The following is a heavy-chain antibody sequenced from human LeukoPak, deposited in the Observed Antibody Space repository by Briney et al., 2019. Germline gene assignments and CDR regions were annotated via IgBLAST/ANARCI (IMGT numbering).Heavy chain of an antibody. D-gene: IGHD1-26*01. CDR2: INTDGSFT. J-gene: IGHJ4*02. V-gene: IGHV3-74*01. CDR3: AREAKVGGALQY. CDR1: GFTFSDYW. Sequence: GESMQNSCAASGFTFSDYWMHWVRQAPGKGLVWVSRINTDGSFTRYADSVQGRFTISRDTARNTLFLQMNSLRAEDTAVYYCAREAKVGGALQYWGQGILVTVST.